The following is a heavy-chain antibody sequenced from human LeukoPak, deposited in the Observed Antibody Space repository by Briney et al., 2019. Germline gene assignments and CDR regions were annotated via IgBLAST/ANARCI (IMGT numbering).Heavy chain of an antibody. V-gene: IGHV3-23*01. Sequence: GGSLRLSCAASGFTFSSYAMSWVRQAPGKGLEWVSAISGSGGSTYYADSVKGRFTISRDNSKNTLYLQMNSLRAEDTAVYYCAKNSQVWFGELLLYYYYGMGVWGKGTTVTVSS. CDR2: ISGSGGST. D-gene: IGHD3-10*01. J-gene: IGHJ6*04. CDR3: AKNSQVWFGELLLYYYYGMGV. CDR1: GFTFSSYA.